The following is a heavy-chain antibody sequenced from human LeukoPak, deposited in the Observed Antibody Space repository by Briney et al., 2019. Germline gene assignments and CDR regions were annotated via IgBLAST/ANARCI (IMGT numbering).Heavy chain of an antibody. Sequence: GGSLRLSCAASGFTFSSYGMHWVRQAPGKGLEWVAFIRYDGSNRYYADSVKGRFTISRDNSKNTLYLQMNNLRAEDTAVYYCARTIYYYESTSYFSDAFDVWGQGTMVTVSS. CDR2: IRYDGSNR. J-gene: IGHJ3*01. D-gene: IGHD3-22*01. V-gene: IGHV3-30*02. CDR3: ARTIYYYESTSYFSDAFDV. CDR1: GFTFSSYG.